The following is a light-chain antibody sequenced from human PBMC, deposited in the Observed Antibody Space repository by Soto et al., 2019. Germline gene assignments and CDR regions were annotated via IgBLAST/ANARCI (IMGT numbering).Light chain of an antibody. CDR1: QSISSW. V-gene: IGKV1-5*03. CDR3: LLYTSYCWT. CDR2: KAS. Sequence: DIQMTQSPSTLSASVGDRVTITCRASQSISSWLAWYQQKPGKAPKLLIYKASSLESGVPSRFSGSGSGTDFTHYISSLRPGECAPYFGLLYTSYCWTFGQGTKVEIK. J-gene: IGKJ1*01.